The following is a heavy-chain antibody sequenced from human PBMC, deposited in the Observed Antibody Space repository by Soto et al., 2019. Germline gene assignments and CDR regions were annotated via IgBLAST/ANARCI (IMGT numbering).Heavy chain of an antibody. CDR1: GGSFSGYY. Sequence: QVQLQQWGAGPLRPLETLSLTCGESGGSFSGYYWAWIRQSPGKGLEWLGEINDRGSINYNPSLKSRFSISVGTSKNHYSLNLWSVTAADTAVYYCARESHDILTGPPWVWYFDLWGRGTLVTVSS. V-gene: IGHV4-34*01. D-gene: IGHD3-9*01. J-gene: IGHJ2*01. CDR2: INDRGSI. CDR3: ARESHDILTGPPWVWYFDL.